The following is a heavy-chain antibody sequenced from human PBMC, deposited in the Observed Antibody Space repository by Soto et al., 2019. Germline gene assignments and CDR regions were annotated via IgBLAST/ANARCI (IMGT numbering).Heavy chain of an antibody. V-gene: IGHV4-31*03. D-gene: IGHD3-10*01. J-gene: IGHJ6*02. CDR3: ARDLPQYGSGSYPHYYGMDV. CDR1: GESINNGGYY. Sequence: SETLSLTCTVSGESINNGGYYWSWIRQHPGKGLEWIGYVYYTGSTYYNPSLKSRLTISVDRSQNQFSLKLSSVTAADTAVYYCARDLPQYGSGSYPHYYGMDVWGQGTTVT. CDR2: VYYTGST.